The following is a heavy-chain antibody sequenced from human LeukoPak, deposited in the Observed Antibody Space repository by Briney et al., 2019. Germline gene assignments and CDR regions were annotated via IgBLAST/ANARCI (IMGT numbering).Heavy chain of an antibody. J-gene: IGHJ6*02. CDR2: ISGSGVST. Sequence: PGGPLRLSCAASGFTFTSYGMSWVRQAPGKGLEWVSAISGSGVSTYYTDSVKGRLIISRDNSKNSLSLQMNILTAEDTATYYCAKGVVSGTLYYYGLDVWGQGTTVIVSS. V-gene: IGHV3-23*01. CDR1: GFTFTSYG. CDR3: AKGVVSGTLYYYGLDV. D-gene: IGHD3-3*01.